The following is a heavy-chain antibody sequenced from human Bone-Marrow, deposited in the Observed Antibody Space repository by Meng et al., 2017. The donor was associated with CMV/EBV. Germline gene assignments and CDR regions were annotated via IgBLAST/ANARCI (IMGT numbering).Heavy chain of an antibody. CDR3: ARVRYYGSGSYYKVPLYYGMDV. Sequence: ASVKVSCKASGYTFTSYDINWVRQATGQGLEWMGWMNPNSGNTGYAQKFQGRVTITADKSTSTAYMELSSLRSEDTAVYYCARVRYYGSGSYYKVPLYYGMDVWGQGTTVTVSS. J-gene: IGHJ6*02. D-gene: IGHD3-10*01. CDR1: GYTFTSYD. CDR2: MNPNSGNT. V-gene: IGHV1-8*01.